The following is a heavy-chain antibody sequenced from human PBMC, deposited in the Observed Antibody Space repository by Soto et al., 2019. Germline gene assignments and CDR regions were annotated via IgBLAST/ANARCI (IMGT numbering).Heavy chain of an antibody. CDR2: IIPIFGTA. D-gene: IGHD2-2*01. Sequence: GASVKISCKASGGTFSSYAISWVRQAPGQGLEWMGGIIPIFGTANYAQKFQGRVTITADGSTSTAYMELSSLRSEDTAVYYCARSVSFRYQLLKRGLDVWGQGTTVTVSS. V-gene: IGHV1-69*13. CDR1: GGTFSSYA. CDR3: ARSVSFRYQLLKRGLDV. J-gene: IGHJ6*02.